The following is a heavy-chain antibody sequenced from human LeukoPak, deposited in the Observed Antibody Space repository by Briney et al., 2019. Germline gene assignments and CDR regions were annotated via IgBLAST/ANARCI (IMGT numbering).Heavy chain of an antibody. V-gene: IGHV1-18*01. D-gene: IGHD3-10*01. CDR2: ISAYNGNT. J-gene: IGHJ4*02. Sequence: ASVKVSCKASGYTFTSYGISWVRQAPGQGLEWMGRISAYNGNTHYAQKLQGRVTLTTDTSTSTAYMELRSLRSDDTAVYYCARDGSGVWFDYWGQGTLVTVSS. CDR3: ARDGSGVWFDY. CDR1: GYTFTSYG.